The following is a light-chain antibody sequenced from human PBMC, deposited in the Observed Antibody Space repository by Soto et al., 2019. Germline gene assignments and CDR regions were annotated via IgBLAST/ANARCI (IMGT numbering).Light chain of an antibody. CDR2: AAS. V-gene: IGKV3-20*01. J-gene: IGKJ1*01. CDR1: QSVTSNY. CDR3: QHYGSSVPWT. Sequence: EVVLTQSPGTVSLSPGERATLSCRASQSVTSNYLAWYQQKPGQAPRLLICAASSRATGIPDRFSGSGSGTDFTLSISRVESEDFAVYYCQHYGSSVPWTFGQGTKVEIK.